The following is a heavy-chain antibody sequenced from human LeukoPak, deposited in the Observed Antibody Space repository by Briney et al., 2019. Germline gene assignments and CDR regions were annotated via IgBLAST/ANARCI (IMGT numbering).Heavy chain of an antibody. CDR3: ARDRAMVTSAFYY. CDR1: GFTFSSYA. V-gene: IGHV3-30-3*01. Sequence: PGGSLRLSCAASGFTFSSYAMHWVRQAPGKGLEWVAVISYDGSNKYYADSVKGRFTISRDNSKNTLYLQMNSLRAEDTAVYYCARDRAMVTSAFYYWGQGTLVTVSS. J-gene: IGHJ4*02. CDR2: ISYDGSNK. D-gene: IGHD5-18*01.